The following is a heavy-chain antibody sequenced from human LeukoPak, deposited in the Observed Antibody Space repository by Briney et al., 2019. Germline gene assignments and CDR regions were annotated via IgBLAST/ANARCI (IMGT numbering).Heavy chain of an antibody. V-gene: IGHV4-34*01. J-gene: IGHJ6*03. D-gene: IGHD4-17*01. CDR1: GGSFSRYC. CDR2: INHSGST. Sequence: PSETLSLICAVYGGSFSRYCWSWIRQPPGKGLEWIGEINHSGSTNYNPSLKSRVTISVDTSKKQFSLKLSSVTAAGTAVYYWARERRTTVPRGCCYYMDVCGKGTTVTVSS. CDR3: ARERRTTVPRGCCYYMDV.